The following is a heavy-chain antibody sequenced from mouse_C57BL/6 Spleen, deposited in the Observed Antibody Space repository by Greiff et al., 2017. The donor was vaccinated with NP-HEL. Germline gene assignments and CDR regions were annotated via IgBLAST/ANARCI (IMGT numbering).Heavy chain of an antibody. D-gene: IGHD1-1*01. V-gene: IGHV5-4*01. J-gene: IGHJ2*01. CDR1: GFTFSSYA. CDR2: ISDGGSYT. Sequence: DVQLQESGGGLVKPGGSLKLSCAASGFTFSSYAMSWVRQTPEKRLEWVATISDGGSYTYYPDNVKGRFTISRDNAKNNLYLQMSHLKSEDTAMYYCARENYGSSYLDYWGQGTTLTVSS. CDR3: ARENYGSSYLDY.